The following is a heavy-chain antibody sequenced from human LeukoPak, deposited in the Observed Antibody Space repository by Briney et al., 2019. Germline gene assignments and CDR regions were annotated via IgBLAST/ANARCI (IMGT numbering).Heavy chain of an antibody. D-gene: IGHD3-22*01. V-gene: IGHV3-23*01. CDR1: AFTFSSYA. J-gene: IGHJ4*02. Sequence: GGSLRLSCAASAFTFSSYAMTWVRQAPGKGLEWVSAISRNGAGTYYADSVKGRFTISRDNSKNMLYLQMNSLRAEDTALYYCARDSSGYAEFDYWGQGTLDTVSS. CDR2: ISRNGAGT. CDR3: ARDSSGYAEFDY.